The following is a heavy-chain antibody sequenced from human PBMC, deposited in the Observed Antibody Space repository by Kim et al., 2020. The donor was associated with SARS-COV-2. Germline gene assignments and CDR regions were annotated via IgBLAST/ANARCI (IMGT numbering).Heavy chain of an antibody. CDR3: AKDLLRDSVAGTSGHYGMDV. V-gene: IGHV3-23*01. J-gene: IGHJ6*02. D-gene: IGHD6-19*01. Sequence: RFTISRDKSKNTLYLQMNSLRAEDTAVYYCAKDLLRDSVAGTSGHYGMDVWGQGTTVTVSS.